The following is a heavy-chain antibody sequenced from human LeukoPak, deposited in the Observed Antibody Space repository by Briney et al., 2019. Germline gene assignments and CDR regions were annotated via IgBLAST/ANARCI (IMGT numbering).Heavy chain of an antibody. CDR1: GFTFSSYG. Sequence: GGSLRLSCAASGFTFSSYGMHWVRQAPGKGLEWVAVISYDGSNKYYADSVKGRFTISRDNSKNTLYLQMNSLRAEDTAVYYCATASNSLSTVTNNYWGQGTLVTVSS. J-gene: IGHJ4*02. CDR2: ISYDGSNK. CDR3: ATASNSLSTVTNNY. D-gene: IGHD4-17*01. V-gene: IGHV3-30*03.